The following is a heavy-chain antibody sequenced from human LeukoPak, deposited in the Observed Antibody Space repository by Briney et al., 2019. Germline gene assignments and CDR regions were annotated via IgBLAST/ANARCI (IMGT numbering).Heavy chain of an antibody. Sequence: PGGSLRLSCAASGFTFSSYGMHWVRQAPGKGLEWVAVISYDGSNKYYAGSVKGRFTISRDNSKNTLYLQMNSLRAEDTAVYYCAKDTGYSSGWYSWGQGTLVTVSS. J-gene: IGHJ4*02. CDR3: AKDTGYSSGWYS. D-gene: IGHD6-19*01. V-gene: IGHV3-30*18. CDR2: ISYDGSNK. CDR1: GFTFSSYG.